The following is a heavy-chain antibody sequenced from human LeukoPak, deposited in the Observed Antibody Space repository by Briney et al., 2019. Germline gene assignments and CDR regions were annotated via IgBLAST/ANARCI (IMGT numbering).Heavy chain of an antibody. CDR1: GYTFTGYY. CDR2: INPNSGGT. J-gene: IGHJ4*02. Sequence: ASVKVSCKASGYTFTGYYMHWVRQAPGQGIEWMGWINPNSGGTNYAQKFQGRVTMTRDTSISTAYMELSRLRSDDTAVYYCARRTRGDWNLDYWGQGTLVTVSS. D-gene: IGHD1-1*01. CDR3: ARRTRGDWNLDY. V-gene: IGHV1-2*02.